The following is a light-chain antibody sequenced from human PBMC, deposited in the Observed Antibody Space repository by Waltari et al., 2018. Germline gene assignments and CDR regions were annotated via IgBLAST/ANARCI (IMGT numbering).Light chain of an antibody. CDR3: TSWTSTGALWV. CDR1: SSDVGGHNY. CDR2: DVT. J-gene: IGLJ3*02. V-gene: IGLV2-14*01. Sequence: QSALTQPASVSGSPGQSITISCTGSSSDVGGHNYVSWYQQLSGKAPKLIIFDVTQRPSGVSNRFSGSKSANTASLTISGLQTEDEADYYCTSWTSTGALWVFGGGTKLTVL.